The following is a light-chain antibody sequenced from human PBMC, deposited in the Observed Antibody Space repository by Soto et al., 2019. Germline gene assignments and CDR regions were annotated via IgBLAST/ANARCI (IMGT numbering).Light chain of an antibody. CDR1: QSVSSD. CDR2: GAS. V-gene: IGKV3-20*01. Sequence: EIGMTQSPATLSWSPGERVTLSGRASQSVSSDLAWYHQKPGQAPRLLIYGASTRATGIPARFSGSGSGTDFTLTISRLEPEDFAMYYCLHHGSSLWTFCQGTKVDI. CDR3: LHHGSSLWT. J-gene: IGKJ1*01.